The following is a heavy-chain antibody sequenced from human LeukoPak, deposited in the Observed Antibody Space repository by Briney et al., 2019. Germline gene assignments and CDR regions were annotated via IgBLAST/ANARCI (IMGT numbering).Heavy chain of an antibody. D-gene: IGHD6-6*01. Sequence: SETLSLTCAVYGGSFGGYYWSWIRQPPGKGLEWIGQINDSGITNYIPSLKSRVTISVDTSKNRFSLKLSSVSAADTAVYYCARASAYSSSSGVNCWGQGTLVTVSS. CDR3: ARASAYSSSSGVNC. V-gene: IGHV4-34*01. CDR2: INDSGIT. CDR1: GGSFGGYY. J-gene: IGHJ4*02.